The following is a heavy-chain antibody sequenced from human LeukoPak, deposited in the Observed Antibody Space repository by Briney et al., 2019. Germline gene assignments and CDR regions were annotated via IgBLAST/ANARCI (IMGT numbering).Heavy chain of an antibody. J-gene: IGHJ3*02. V-gene: IGHV4-4*07. D-gene: IGHD3-10*01. CDR2: IYTSGST. CDR3: ARVIGFGDQAFDI. Sequence: SETLSLTCTVSGGSISSYYWSWIRQPAGKGLEWIGRIYTSGSTYYNPSLKSRVTISVDTSKNQFSLKLSSVTAADTAVYYCARVIGFGDQAFDIWGQGTMVTVSS. CDR1: GGSISSYY.